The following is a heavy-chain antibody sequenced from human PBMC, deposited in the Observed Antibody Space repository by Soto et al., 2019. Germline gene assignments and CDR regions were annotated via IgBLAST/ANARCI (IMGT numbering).Heavy chain of an antibody. J-gene: IGHJ3*02. V-gene: IGHV4-34*01. CDR1: GVSLNSYF. CDR2: ATPYGRS. CDR3: ARDSARYYYDSRPGSFDI. D-gene: IGHD3-22*01. Sequence: PXETLSLTCAVYGVSLNSYFWNWVRQPPGKGLEWIGEATPYGRSNYNPSLKSRVTISVDTSKNQFSLKLSSVTAADTAVYYCARDSARYYYDSRPGSFDIWAQGTMVTVSS.